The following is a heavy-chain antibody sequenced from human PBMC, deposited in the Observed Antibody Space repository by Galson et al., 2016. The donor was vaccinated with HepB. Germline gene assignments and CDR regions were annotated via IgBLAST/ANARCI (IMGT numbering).Heavy chain of an antibody. Sequence: SLRLSYAASGFTSDEYALHWVRQAGGKALGRASGMTKSGDSNASADCMPGRITYYTYQRKTSLYLKMKSLEHGATHFTAIQNNRGARRAVSCSQAPVHGRFTISRDNTKNSLYLQMTSLRPVYTALYYCAKDRGSYLYFFDSWGQGTLVTVSS. CDR1: GFTSDEYA. CDR2: MTKSGDSN. V-gene: IGHV3-9*02. D-gene: IGHD7-27*01. CDR3: QNNRGARRAVSCSQAPVHGRFTISRDNTKNSLYLQMTSLRPVYTALYYCAKDRGSYLYFFDS. J-gene: IGHJ4*02.